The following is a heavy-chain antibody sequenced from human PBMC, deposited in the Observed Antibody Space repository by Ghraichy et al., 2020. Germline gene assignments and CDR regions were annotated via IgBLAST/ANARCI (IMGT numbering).Heavy chain of an antibody. D-gene: IGHD2-2*01. CDR2: IKEDGSAK. Sequence: GGSLRLSCAVSGFTFSSYWMSWVRQVPGKGLEWVASIKEDGSAKSYVDSLRGRFTISRDNAKNSLYLQMSSLRAEDTAVYYCARRLVVPGASGWGYGMDGGGQGTTVTVSS. V-gene: IGHV3-7*01. J-gene: IGHJ6*02. CDR3: ARRLVVPGASGWGYGMDG. CDR1: GFTFSSYW.